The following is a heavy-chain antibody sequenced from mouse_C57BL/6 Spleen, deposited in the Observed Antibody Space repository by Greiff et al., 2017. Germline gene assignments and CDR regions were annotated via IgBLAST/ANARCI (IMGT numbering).Heavy chain of an antibody. CDR1: GYTFTSYW. CDR3: ARTGYGYDDAMDY. J-gene: IGHJ4*01. Sequence: QVQLQQSGAELAMPGASVKLSCKASGYTFTSYWMHWVKQRPGQGLEWIGEIDPSDSYTNYNQKFKGKSTLTVDKSSSTAYMQLSSLTSEDSAVYYCARTGYGYDDAMDYWGQGTSVTVSS. CDR2: IDPSDSYT. D-gene: IGHD2-2*01. V-gene: IGHV1-69*01.